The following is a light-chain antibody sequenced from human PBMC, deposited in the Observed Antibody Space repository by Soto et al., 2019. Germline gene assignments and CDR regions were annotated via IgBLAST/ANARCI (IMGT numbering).Light chain of an antibody. V-gene: IGKV3D-20*02. J-gene: IGKJ2*01. CDR2: GAS. CDR1: QRLSTTF. Sequence: EIVLTQSPGTLSSSPGERVILSCRASQRLSTTFLAWYQHKPGQAPRVLIYGASSRAPGIPDRFSGSGSGTDFTLTISRLEAEDFAVYYCQQRSNWSYTFGQGTKLEIK. CDR3: QQRSNWSYT.